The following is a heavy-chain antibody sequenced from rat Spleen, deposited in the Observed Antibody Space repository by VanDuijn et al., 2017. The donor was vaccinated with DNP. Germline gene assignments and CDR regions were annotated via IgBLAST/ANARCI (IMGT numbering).Heavy chain of an antibody. D-gene: IGHD3-4*01. CDR1: GFIFSNHW. CDR2: ISPSGGST. V-gene: IGHV5-31*01. CDR3: ARGSTLFDY. J-gene: IGHJ2*01. Sequence: EVQLVESGGGPVQPGRSLKLSCLASGFIFSNHWMTWIRQAPGKGLEWVASISPSGGSTYFRDSVKGRFTVSRDNAKSTLYLQMESLRSEDTATYYCARGSTLFDYWGQGVMVTVSS.